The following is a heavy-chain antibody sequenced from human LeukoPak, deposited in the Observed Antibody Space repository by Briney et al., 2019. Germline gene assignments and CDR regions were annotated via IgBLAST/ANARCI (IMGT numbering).Heavy chain of an antibody. V-gene: IGHV3-30*02. Sequence: GGSLRLSCAASGFTFSSYGMHWVRQAPGKGLEWVAFIRYDGSNKYYADSVKGRFTISRDNSKNTLYLQMNSLRAEDTAVYYCAKDRTIFGVVRPSGSDYWGQGTLVTVSS. CDR2: IRYDGSNK. D-gene: IGHD3-3*01. J-gene: IGHJ4*02. CDR1: GFTFSSYG. CDR3: AKDRTIFGVVRPSGSDY.